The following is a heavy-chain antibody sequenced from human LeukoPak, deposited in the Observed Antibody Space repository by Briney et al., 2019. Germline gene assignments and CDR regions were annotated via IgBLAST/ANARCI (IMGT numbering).Heavy chain of an antibody. CDR2: IYYTGST. CDR3: ARYEEFSTGYLASSPRHYFDH. Sequence: SETLSLTCTVSGGSISSNSYYWSWIRQPPGKGLECIGHIYYTGSTYYKPSLESRVTISVDMAKNQISLKLSSVTAADTAVYYCARYEEFSTGYLASSPRHYFDHWGQGTLVTVSS. D-gene: IGHD3/OR15-3a*01. CDR1: GGSISSNSYY. V-gene: IGHV4-61*01. J-gene: IGHJ4*02.